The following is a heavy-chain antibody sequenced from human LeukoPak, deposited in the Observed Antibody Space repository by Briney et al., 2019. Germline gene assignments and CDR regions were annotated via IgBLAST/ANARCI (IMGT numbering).Heavy chain of an antibody. V-gene: IGHV1-2*02. CDR2: INPNSGGT. CDR1: GYTFTGYY. CDR3: AREGGSFPNPVADY. D-gene: IGHD3-16*01. J-gene: IGHJ4*02. Sequence: ASVKVSCKASGYTFTGYYMHWVRQASGQGLEWMGWINPNSGGTNYAQKFQGRVTMTRDTSISTAYMELSRLRSDDTAVYYCAREGGSFPNPVADYWGQGTLVTVSS.